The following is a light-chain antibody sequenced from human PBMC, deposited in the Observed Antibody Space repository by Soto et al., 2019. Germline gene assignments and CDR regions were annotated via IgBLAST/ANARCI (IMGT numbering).Light chain of an antibody. J-gene: IGKJ2*01. V-gene: IGKV1-5*03. CDR1: QSSGNW. CDR2: KTS. CDR3: QQYGNYSPYT. Sequence: DIQMTQSPSTLSASVGDRVTITCRASQSSGNWLAWYQQKPGKAPKLLIYKTSTLESGVPSRFSGSGSWTEITLTISGLQPADFATYYCQQYGNYSPYTFGQGTKLEIK.